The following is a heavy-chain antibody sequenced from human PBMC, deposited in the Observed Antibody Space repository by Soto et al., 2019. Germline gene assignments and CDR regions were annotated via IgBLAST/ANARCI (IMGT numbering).Heavy chain of an antibody. CDR1: GGSISSGDDF. D-gene: IGHD1-20*01. V-gene: IGHV4-30-4*01. CDR2: IYYSGST. Sequence: QVQLQESGPGLVKPSQTLSLTCTVSGGSISSGDDFWTWIRQPPGNGLEWIGYIYYSGSTYYNPSLKSRLTMSVDTSKTQFSLKLSSVTAADTAVYYCARDRAKWKDYYYYGMDVWGQGTTVTVSS. CDR3: ARDRAKWKDYYYYGMDV. J-gene: IGHJ6*02.